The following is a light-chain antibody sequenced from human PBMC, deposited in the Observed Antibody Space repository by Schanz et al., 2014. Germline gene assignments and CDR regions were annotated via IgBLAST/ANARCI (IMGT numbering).Light chain of an antibody. J-gene: IGKJ1*01. Sequence: DIQMTQSPSTLSASVGDRVTITCRASQNIGTWLAWYQLQPGKAPQLLIYKTSSLESGVPSRFSGSGSGTEFTLAISSLRPDDFATYYCQQYNTYSPWTFGQGTKVESK. CDR1: QNIGTW. V-gene: IGKV1-5*03. CDR3: QQYNTYSPWT. CDR2: KTS.